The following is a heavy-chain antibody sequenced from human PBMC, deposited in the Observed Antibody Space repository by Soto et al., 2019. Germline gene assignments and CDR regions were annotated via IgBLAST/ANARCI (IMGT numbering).Heavy chain of an antibody. CDR3: TRFLAARFDF. J-gene: IGHJ4*02. V-gene: IGHV3-49*04. D-gene: IGHD6-13*01. Sequence: GGSLSLSCTASGFIFGDYGMSWVLQAPGKGLEYIGLIRNKGYGESTEYAASLKGRFTISRDDSKNIVYLQMNSLKAEDTGVYFCTRFLAARFDFCGQGTLVTVSS. CDR2: IRNKGYGEST. CDR1: GFIFGDYG.